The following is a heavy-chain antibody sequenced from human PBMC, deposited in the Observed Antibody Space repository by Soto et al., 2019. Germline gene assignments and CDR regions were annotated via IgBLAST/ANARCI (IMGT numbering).Heavy chain of an antibody. CDR3: ARGNGNSAWKIDY. Sequence: PSETLSLTCTVSGVSISSGGYYWSWIRQLPGKGLEWIGYIYYSGTTYYNPSLKSRVTISVDTSKNHFSLKLTSVTAADTAVYYCARGNGNSAWKIDYGGQGTLVTVSS. V-gene: IGHV4-31*03. CDR1: GVSISSGGYY. J-gene: IGHJ4*02. CDR2: IYYSGTT. D-gene: IGHD6-19*01.